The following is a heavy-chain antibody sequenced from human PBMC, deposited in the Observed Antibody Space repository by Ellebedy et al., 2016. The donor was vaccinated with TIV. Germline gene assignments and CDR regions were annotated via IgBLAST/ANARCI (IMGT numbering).Heavy chain of an antibody. Sequence: PGGSLRLSCAASGFTFSSYGMHWVRQAPGKGLEWVAVIWYDGSNKYYADSVKGRFTISRDNAKNSLYLQMNSLRAEDTAVYYCARHPVVPAAMNWFDPWGQGTLVTVSS. CDR3: ARHPVVPAAMNWFDP. CDR1: GFTFSSYG. CDR2: IWYDGSNK. D-gene: IGHD2-2*01. V-gene: IGHV3-33*08. J-gene: IGHJ5*02.